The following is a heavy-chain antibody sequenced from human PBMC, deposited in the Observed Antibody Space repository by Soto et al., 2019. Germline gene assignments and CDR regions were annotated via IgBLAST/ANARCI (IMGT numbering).Heavy chain of an antibody. Sequence: SETLSLTCAVYGGSFSGYYWSWIRQPPGKGLEWIGEINHSGSTNYNPSLKSRVTISVDTSKNQFSLKRSSVTAADTAVYYCARGVKYSSSWNVFDYWGQGTLVTVSS. CDR1: GGSFSGYY. V-gene: IGHV4-34*01. CDR2: INHSGST. D-gene: IGHD6-13*01. J-gene: IGHJ4*02. CDR3: ARGVKYSSSWNVFDY.